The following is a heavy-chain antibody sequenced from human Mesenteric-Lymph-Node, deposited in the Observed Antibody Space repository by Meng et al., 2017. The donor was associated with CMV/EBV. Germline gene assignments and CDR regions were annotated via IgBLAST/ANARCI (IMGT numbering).Heavy chain of an antibody. V-gene: IGHV3-15*01. Sequence: GGSLRLSCAASGFTFSNAWMSWVRQAPGKGLEWVGRIKSKTDGGTTDYAAPVKGRFTTSRDDSKNTLYLQMNSLKTEDTAVYYCTTQLAYCGGDCYGGWGQGTLVTVSS. D-gene: IGHD2-21*01. CDR3: TTQLAYCGGDCYGG. CDR1: GFTFSNAW. CDR2: IKSKTDGGTT. J-gene: IGHJ4*02.